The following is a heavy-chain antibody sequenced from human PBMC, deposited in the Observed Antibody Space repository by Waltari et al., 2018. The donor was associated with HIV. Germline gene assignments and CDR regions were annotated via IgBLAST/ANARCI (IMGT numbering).Heavy chain of an antibody. CDR3: ARGRERPHYYYYGMDV. Sequence: QVQLQESGPGLVKPSGTLSLTCAVSGGSISSSNWLSWVRQPPGKGLEWIVEIYHSGSTNDDPSLKSRVTIAVDKSKNQFSLKLSSVTAADTAVYYCARGRERPHYYYYGMDVWGQGTTVTVSS. CDR2: IYHSGST. V-gene: IGHV4-4*02. CDR1: GGSISSSNW. J-gene: IGHJ6*02.